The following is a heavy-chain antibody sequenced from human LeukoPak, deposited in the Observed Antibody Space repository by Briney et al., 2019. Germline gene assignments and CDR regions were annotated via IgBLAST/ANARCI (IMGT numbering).Heavy chain of an antibody. CDR2: INPNSGGT. V-gene: IGHV1-2*06. CDR1: GYTFTGYY. Sequence: WASVKLSCKASGYTFTGYYMHWVRQAPGQGLEWMGRINPNSGGTNYEQKFQGRVTMTRDTSISTAYMELSRLRSDDTAVYYCARVDWTVTTDAFDIWGQGTMVTVSS. D-gene: IGHD4-17*01. CDR3: ARVDWTVTTDAFDI. J-gene: IGHJ3*02.